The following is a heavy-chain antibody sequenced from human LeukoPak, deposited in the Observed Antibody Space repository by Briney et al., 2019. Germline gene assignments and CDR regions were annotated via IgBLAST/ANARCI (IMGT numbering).Heavy chain of an antibody. CDR3: ARDLSFSPDH. CDR1: GFTLSSSW. V-gene: IGHV3-74*01. CDR2: VTTDGNLA. J-gene: IGHJ4*02. Sequence: GGSLRPSCAGSGFTLSSSWMHSVRQAPGKGPLWVAHVTTDGNLANYADSVKGRFIISRDNAKNTPFLQMNSLRAEDTAVYYCARDLSFSPDHWGEGTLVTVSS.